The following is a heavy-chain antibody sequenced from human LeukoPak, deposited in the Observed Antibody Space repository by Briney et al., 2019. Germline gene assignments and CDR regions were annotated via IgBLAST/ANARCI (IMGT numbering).Heavy chain of an antibody. J-gene: IGHJ4*02. V-gene: IGHV1-2*02. Sequence: ASVKVSFKASGYTFTDHYMHWVRQAPGQGMEWVGGINPNSGGTNYAQKVQGRVTMARDTSTSTTYLELRRLRSDDTAVYYCAINKDSAAFDYWGQGTLVTVSS. D-gene: IGHD5-18*01. CDR1: GYTFTDHY. CDR2: INPNSGGT. CDR3: AINKDSAAFDY.